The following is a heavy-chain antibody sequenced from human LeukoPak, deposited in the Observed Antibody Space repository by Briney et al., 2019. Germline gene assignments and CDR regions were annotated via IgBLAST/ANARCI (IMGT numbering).Heavy chain of an antibody. D-gene: IGHD3-22*01. V-gene: IGHV3-73*01. CDR2: IRSNANSYAT. J-gene: IGHJ4*02. CDR1: GFTFSGSA. CDR3: SRYYDSALDY. Sequence: PGGSLRLSCAASGFTFSGSAMHWVRQVSGKGLEWVARIRSNANSYATAYATSVKGRFIISRDDSKNTAYLQMSSLKTEDTAVYYCSRYYDSALDYWGQGTLVTVSS.